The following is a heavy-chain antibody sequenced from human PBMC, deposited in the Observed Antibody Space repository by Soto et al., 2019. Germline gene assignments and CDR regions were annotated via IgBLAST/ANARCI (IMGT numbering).Heavy chain of an antibody. V-gene: IGHV4-30-2*01. CDR2: IYHSGST. Sequence: QLQLQESGSGLVKPSQTLSLTCAVSGGPIRGGGYSWGGFRQPPGKGLEWIGYIYHSGSTYYNPSLKSRVTISVDRSKNQFSLKLSSVTAADTAVYYCARAGGLGAVAVDYWGQGTLVTVSS. CDR1: GGPIRGGGYS. J-gene: IGHJ4*02. CDR3: ARAGGLGAVAVDY. D-gene: IGHD6-19*01.